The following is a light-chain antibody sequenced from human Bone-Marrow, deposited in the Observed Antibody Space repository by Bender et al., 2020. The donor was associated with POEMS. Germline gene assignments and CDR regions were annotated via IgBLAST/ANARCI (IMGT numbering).Light chain of an antibody. CDR2: SNK. Sequence: QSVLTQPPSASATPGQRVTISCSGTTPNIGSNYVYWYQQVPGTAPKLLIYSNKERPSGVSARFSGSKSGTSASLAISGLRADDEADYYCATWDDDLNGRVFGGGTKLTVL. CDR3: ATWDDDLNGRV. J-gene: IGLJ3*02. CDR1: TPNIGSNY. V-gene: IGLV1-47*02.